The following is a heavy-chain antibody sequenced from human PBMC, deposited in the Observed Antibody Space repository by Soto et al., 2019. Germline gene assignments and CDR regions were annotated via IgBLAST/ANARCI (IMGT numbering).Heavy chain of an antibody. V-gene: IGHV4-31*03. CDR2: IFYTGST. J-gene: IGHJ4*02. CDR3: ARLDYGDSAFDS. D-gene: IGHD4-17*01. Sequence: PSESLSLTCSVSVGSINSASYHWSWLLQHPGKGLEFIGYIFYTGSTYYNPSLETRVTISVDTSKNHVSLRLNAVTAADTAVYYCARLDYGDSAFDSWGRGTLVTVSS. CDR1: VGSINSASYH.